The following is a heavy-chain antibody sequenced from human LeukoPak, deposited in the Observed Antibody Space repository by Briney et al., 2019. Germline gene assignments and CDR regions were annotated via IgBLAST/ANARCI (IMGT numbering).Heavy chain of an antibody. D-gene: IGHD5-18*01. J-gene: IGHJ4*02. V-gene: IGHV1-69*13. CDR3: ARGYSYGSTDY. CDR2: IIPIFGTA. CDR1: GGTFSSYA. Sequence: ASVTVSCTASGGTFSSYAISWVRQAPGQGLEWMGGIIPIFGTANYAQKFRGRVTITADESTSTAYMELSSLRSEDTAVYYCARGYSYGSTDYWGQGTLVTVSS.